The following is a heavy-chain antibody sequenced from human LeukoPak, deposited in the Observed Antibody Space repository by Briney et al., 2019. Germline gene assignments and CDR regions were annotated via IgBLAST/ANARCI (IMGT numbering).Heavy chain of an antibody. D-gene: IGHD5-18*01. Sequence: GGSLRLSCAASGFTFSSYGMHWVRQAPGKGLEWVAVIWYDGSNKYYADSVEGRFTISRDNSKNTLYLQMNSLRAEDTAVYYCARDVGVDTAMVPDWYFDLWGRGTLVTVSS. CDR2: IWYDGSNK. CDR1: GFTFSSYG. CDR3: ARDVGVDTAMVPDWYFDL. V-gene: IGHV3-33*01. J-gene: IGHJ2*01.